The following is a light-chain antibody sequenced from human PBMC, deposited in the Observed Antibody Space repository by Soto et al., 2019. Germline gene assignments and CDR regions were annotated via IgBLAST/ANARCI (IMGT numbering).Light chain of an antibody. J-gene: IGKJ1*01. V-gene: IGKV3-20*01. Sequence: VVTPPPATLSVSPRDRDTLSCRATPSATRNLARYQQKPGQASRLLIYSTSSRATGIPDRFSGSGSGTDFTLTIRRLQNEDFAVYYCQQYGNSTWTFGQGTRVDIK. CDR3: QQYGNSTWT. CDR1: PSATRN. CDR2: STS.